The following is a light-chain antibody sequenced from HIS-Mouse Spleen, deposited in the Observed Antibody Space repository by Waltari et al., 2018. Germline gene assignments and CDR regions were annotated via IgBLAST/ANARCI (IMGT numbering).Light chain of an antibody. CDR3: CSYAGSSTWV. CDR2: EGS. Sequence: QSALTQPASVSGSPGQSITIPCTGTSRDVWSYNFFSCYQQNQGKTPKLLLYEGSKRPSGVSNRFSGSKSGNTASLTISGLQAEDEADYYCCSYAGSSTWVFGGGTKLTVL. J-gene: IGLJ3*02. V-gene: IGLV2-23*01. CDR1: SRDVWSYNF.